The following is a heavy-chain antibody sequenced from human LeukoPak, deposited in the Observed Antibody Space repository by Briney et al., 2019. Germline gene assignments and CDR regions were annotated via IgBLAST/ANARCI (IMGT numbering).Heavy chain of an antibody. J-gene: IGHJ6*02. CDR2: ISLGGNT. Sequence: PSGTLSLTCTVSSGSIGSSNWWSWVRQTPGKGLEWIGEISLGGNTNHNPSLRSRVTISVDQSKNQLFLKLTSVTAADTAVYYCARVGGTNYYYYGMDVWGQGTTVTVSS. D-gene: IGHD1-26*01. V-gene: IGHV4-4*02. CDR1: SGSIGSSNW. CDR3: ARVGGTNYYYYGMDV.